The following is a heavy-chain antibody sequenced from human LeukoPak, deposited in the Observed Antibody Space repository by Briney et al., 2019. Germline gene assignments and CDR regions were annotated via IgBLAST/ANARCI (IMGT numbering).Heavy chain of an antibody. CDR2: MNPNSGNT. D-gene: IGHD3-22*01. V-gene: IGHV1-8*03. CDR3: ARDLVGWKTGFFDSSGYSDY. CDR1: GYTFTSYD. J-gene: IGHJ4*02. Sequence: ASVKVSCKASGYTFTSYDINWVRQATGQGLEWMRWMNPNSGNTGYAQKFQGRVTITRNTSISTAYMELSRLRSDDTAVYYCARDLVGWKTGFFDSSGYSDYWGQGTLVTVSS.